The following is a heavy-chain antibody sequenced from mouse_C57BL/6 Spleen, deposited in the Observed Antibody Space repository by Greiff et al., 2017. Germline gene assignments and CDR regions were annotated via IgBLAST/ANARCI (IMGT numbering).Heavy chain of an antibody. CDR2: IYPGDGDT. Sequence: QVQLKQSGPELVKPGASVKISCKASGYAFSSSWMNWVKQRPGKGLEWIGRIYPGDGDTNYNGKFKGKATLTADKSSSTAYMPLSSLTSEDSAVYFCAREGSSYPFAYWGQGTLVTVSA. CDR1: GYAFSSSW. J-gene: IGHJ3*01. D-gene: IGHD1-1*01. CDR3: AREGSSYPFAY. V-gene: IGHV1-82*01.